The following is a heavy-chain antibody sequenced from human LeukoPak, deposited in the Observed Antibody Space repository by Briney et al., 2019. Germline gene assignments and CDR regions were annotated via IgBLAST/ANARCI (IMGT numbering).Heavy chain of an antibody. J-gene: IGHJ4*02. Sequence: GRSLRLSCAASGFTFSSYGMHWVRQAPGKGLEWVSSISGSGDDTYYADSVKGRFTISRDNSRNTLYLQMNSLRAEDTALYYCANQLQEAVVVTGGDYWGQGTLLTVSS. V-gene: IGHV3-23*01. D-gene: IGHD2-2*01. CDR2: ISGSGDDT. CDR3: ANQLQEAVVVTGGDY. CDR1: GFTFSSYG.